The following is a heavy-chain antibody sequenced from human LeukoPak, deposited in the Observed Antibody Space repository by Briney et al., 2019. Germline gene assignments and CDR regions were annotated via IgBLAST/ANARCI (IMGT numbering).Heavy chain of an antibody. V-gene: IGHV5-51*01. J-gene: IGHJ4*02. CDR1: GFSFTSYW. Sequence: GESLKISCKASGFSFTSYWIAWVRQMPGKGLEWMGIIFPGDSDTTYSPSFQGQVTISADKSISTAYLQWSSLKASDTAMYYCARHREYGGHYYFDYWGQGTLVTVSS. D-gene: IGHD4-23*01. CDR2: IFPGDSDT. CDR3: ARHREYGGHYYFDY.